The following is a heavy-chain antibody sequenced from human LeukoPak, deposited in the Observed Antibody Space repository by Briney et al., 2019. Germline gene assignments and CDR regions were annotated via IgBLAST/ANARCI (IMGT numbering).Heavy chain of an antibody. CDR2: ISGSGGST. CDR1: GFTFSSYA. J-gene: IGHJ4*02. Sequence: GGSLRLSCAASGFTFSSYAMSWVRQAPGKGLEWVSTISGSGGSTYYADSVKGRFTISRDNSKNTLYLQMNSLRAEDTAVYYCAKDGYNTGGYFDYWGQGTLVTVSS. V-gene: IGHV3-23*01. CDR3: AKDGYNTGGYFDY. D-gene: IGHD5-24*01.